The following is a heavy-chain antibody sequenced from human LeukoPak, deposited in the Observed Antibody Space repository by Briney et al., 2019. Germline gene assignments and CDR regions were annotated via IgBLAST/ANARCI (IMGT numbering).Heavy chain of an antibody. CDR3: ARVRRSYGMDV. CDR1: GLTFSSYW. CDR2: IKQDGSEK. V-gene: IGHV3-7*01. D-gene: IGHD3-10*01. J-gene: IGHJ6*02. Sequence: GGSLRLSCAASGLTFSSYWMSWVRQAPGKGLEWVANIKQDGSEKYYVDSVKGRFTISRDNAKNSLYLQMNSLRAEDTAVYYCARVRRSYGMDVWGQGTTVTVSS.